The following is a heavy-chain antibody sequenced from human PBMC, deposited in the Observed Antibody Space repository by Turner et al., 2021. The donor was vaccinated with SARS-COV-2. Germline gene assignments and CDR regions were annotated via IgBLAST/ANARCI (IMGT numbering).Heavy chain of an antibody. J-gene: IGHJ4*01. V-gene: IGHV3-30-3*01. Sequence: QVQLVESGGGVVQPGRSLRLSCAASGFTFRSYAMHWVRQAPGKGLEWMAVTSYDGSNKNYADSVRGRFTISRDNSKNTLYLQMNSLRAEDTAVYYCARDRSGGYSFSFDYWGHGTLVTVSS. D-gene: IGHD1-26*01. CDR3: ARDRSGGYSFSFDY. CDR2: TSYDGSNK. CDR1: GFTFRSYA.